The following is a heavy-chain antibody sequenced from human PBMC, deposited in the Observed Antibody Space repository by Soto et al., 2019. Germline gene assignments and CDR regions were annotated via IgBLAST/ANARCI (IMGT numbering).Heavy chain of an antibody. D-gene: IGHD6-13*01. J-gene: IGHJ4*02. CDR2: IIPILVIA. CDR1: GGTFSSYT. CDR3: ARDSETAAAASFGLRYFDY. V-gene: IGHV1-69*08. Sequence: QVQLVQSGAEVKKPGSSVKVSCKASGGTFSSYTISWVRQAPGQGLEWMGRIIPILVIANYAQKFQGRVTITADKSTSTAYMELSSLRSEDTAVYYCARDSETAAAASFGLRYFDYWGQGTLVTVSS.